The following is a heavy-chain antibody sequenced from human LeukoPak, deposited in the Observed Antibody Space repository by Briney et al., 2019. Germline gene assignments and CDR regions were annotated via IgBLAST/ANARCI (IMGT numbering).Heavy chain of an antibody. V-gene: IGHV3-23*01. J-gene: IGHJ4*02. Sequence: GGSLRLSCAASGFTFSSYAMSWVRQAPGKGLEWVSAISGSGGSTYYAGSVKGRFTISRDNSKNTLYLQMNSLRAEDTAVYYCVSSSSWYLTIFDYWGQGTLVTVSS. CDR2: ISGSGGST. CDR1: GFTFSSYA. CDR3: VSSSSWYLTIFDY. D-gene: IGHD6-13*01.